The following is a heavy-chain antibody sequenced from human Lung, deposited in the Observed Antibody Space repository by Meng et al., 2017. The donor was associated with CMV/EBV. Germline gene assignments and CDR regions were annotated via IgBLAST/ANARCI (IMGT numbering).Heavy chain of an antibody. D-gene: IGHD3-10*01. V-gene: IGHV1-18*01. CDR1: GYTFASYG. J-gene: IGHJ4*02. CDR3: ARGTPGRSYSDY. CDR2: FVNNVDT. Sequence: QVHLLQSGPEVKNPGAPLGVSCEASGYTFASYGISWLRQAPGQGLEWMGWFVNNVDTYSAQKFQGRVTMTTDTHTSTAFMELRSLRSDDTAVYYCARGTPGRSYSDYWGQGTLVTVSS.